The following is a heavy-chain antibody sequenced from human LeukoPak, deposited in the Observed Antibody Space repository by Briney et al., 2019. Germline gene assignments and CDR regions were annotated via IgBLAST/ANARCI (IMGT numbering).Heavy chain of an antibody. CDR2: IRSKADNYAT. Sequence: PGTSLRLSCAASGFTFSGSPILWVRQASGKGLEWVGRIRSKADNYATAYAASVQGRCTISRDDSKNTAYLQLNSLKTEDTAVYYRTQSNYWGQGALVTVSS. J-gene: IGHJ4*02. CDR3: TQSNY. CDR1: GFTFSGSP. V-gene: IGHV3-73*01.